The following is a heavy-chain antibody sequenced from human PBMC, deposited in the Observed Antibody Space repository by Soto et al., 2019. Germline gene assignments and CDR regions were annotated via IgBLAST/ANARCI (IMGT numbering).Heavy chain of an antibody. Sequence: SETLSLTCTVSGGSIGSQYWTWVRQSPGKGLEWIVHLHFRGYANYNPSLKSRVTISSARSTNQVSLTLTSVTAADTAIYYCATYWGTESHTFWFHXWGRGAQVTVSX. J-gene: IGHJ5*02. CDR2: LHFRGYA. CDR3: ATYWGTESHTFWFHX. V-gene: IGHV4-59*11. CDR1: GGSIGSQY. D-gene: IGHD3-16*01.